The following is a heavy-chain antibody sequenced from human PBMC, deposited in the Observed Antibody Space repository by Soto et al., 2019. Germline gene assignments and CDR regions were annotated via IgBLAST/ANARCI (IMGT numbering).Heavy chain of an antibody. CDR2: ISYDGSNK. CDR1: GFTFSSYG. D-gene: IGHD5-18*01. J-gene: IGHJ4*02. CDR3: AKDRGYSDY. Sequence: ESGGGVVQPGRSLRLSCAASGFTFSSYGMHWVRQAPGKGLEWVAVISYDGSNKYYADSVKGRFTISRDNSKNTLYLQMNSLRAEDTAVYYCAKDRGYSDYWGQGTLVTVSS. V-gene: IGHV3-30*18.